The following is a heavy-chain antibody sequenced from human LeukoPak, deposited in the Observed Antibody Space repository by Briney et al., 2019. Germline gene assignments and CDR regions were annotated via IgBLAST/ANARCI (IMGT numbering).Heavy chain of an antibody. CDR2: IYSTGST. V-gene: IGHV4-4*07. CDR3: ARSLYSSNNWLYYFDY. D-gene: IGHD1-1*01. CDR1: GGSINFYY. Sequence: SETLSLTCTVSGGSINFYYWNWIRQPAGKGLEWIGRIYSTGSTNYSPSLKSRVTMSVDKSKNQFSLKLTSVTAADTAVYYCARSLYSSNNWLYYFDYWGQGTLVTVSS. J-gene: IGHJ4*02.